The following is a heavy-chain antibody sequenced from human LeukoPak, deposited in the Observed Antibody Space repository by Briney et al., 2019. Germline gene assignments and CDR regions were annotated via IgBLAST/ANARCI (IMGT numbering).Heavy chain of an antibody. CDR2: INGDGTRI. D-gene: IGHD1-1*01. CDR3: TRNDDTMPFDN. J-gene: IGHJ4*02. V-gene: IGHV3-74*01. CDR1: GLTFANYW. Sequence: PGGSLRLSCAASGLTFANYWMHWVRQVPGKVPVWVARINGDGTRIGYADFVKGRFTISRDNAKNSLYLQMSSLRSEDTALYHCTRNDDTMPFDNWGQGTLVTVSS.